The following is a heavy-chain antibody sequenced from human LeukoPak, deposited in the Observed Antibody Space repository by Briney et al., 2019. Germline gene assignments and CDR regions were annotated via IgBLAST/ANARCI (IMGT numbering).Heavy chain of an antibody. D-gene: IGHD3-22*01. J-gene: IGHJ5*02. Sequence: PSGTLSLTCAVSGGSISSSNWWSWVRQPPGKGLEWIGEIYHSGSTNYNPSLKSRVTISVDKSKNQFSLKLSSVTAADTAVYYCARAPEYYYDSSVNWFDPWGQGTLVTVSS. CDR2: IYHSGST. V-gene: IGHV4-4*02. CDR1: GGSISSSNW. CDR3: ARAPEYYYDSSVNWFDP.